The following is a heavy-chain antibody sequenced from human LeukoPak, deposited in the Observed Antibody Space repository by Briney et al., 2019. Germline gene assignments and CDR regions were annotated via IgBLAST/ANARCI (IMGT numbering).Heavy chain of an antibody. V-gene: IGHV4-59*01. CDR1: GGSINSYY. Sequence: SETLSLTCTVSGGSINSYYWSWIRQPPGKGLEWIGFIYYSGSTNYNPSLKSRVTISVDTSKNHFSLKLSSVTAADTAVYYCAGGGATLDYWGQGTLVTVSS. CDR2: IYYSGST. CDR3: AGGGATLDY. D-gene: IGHD1-26*01. J-gene: IGHJ4*02.